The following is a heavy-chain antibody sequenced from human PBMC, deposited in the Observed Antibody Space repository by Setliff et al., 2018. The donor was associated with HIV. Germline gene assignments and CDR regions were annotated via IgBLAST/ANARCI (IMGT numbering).Heavy chain of an antibody. V-gene: IGHV4-39*01. Sequence: LSLTCAVSGVSISSSSYFWGWIRRPPGTGLDWIGSIYFSGSTYYNPSLESRVTISMDTFKNQFSLKLTSVTAADTAVYYCARHPRHYNILTGYRYYYMDVWGKGTTVTVSS. CDR1: GVSISSSSYF. D-gene: IGHD3-9*01. CDR2: IYFSGST. CDR3: ARHPRHYNILTGYRYYYMDV. J-gene: IGHJ6*03.